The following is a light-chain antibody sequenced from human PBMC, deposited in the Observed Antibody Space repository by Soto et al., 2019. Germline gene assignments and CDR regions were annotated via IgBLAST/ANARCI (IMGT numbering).Light chain of an antibody. Sequence: EIVMTQSPDTLSVSPGERATLSCRASQSVSSKLAWYQQKPGQAPRLLIFRASTRATGIPARFSGSGSGTEFTLTINRLQSEDFAVYYCQQYNTRPPYTFGQGTKLEIK. CDR3: QQYNTRPPYT. J-gene: IGKJ2*01. V-gene: IGKV3-15*01. CDR1: QSVSSK. CDR2: RAS.